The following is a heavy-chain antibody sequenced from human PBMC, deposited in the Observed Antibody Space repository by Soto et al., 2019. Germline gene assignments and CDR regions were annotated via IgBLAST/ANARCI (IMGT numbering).Heavy chain of an antibody. CDR3: GRGPA. Sequence: QVHLVQSGPEVKKPGASVKVSCKASGYGFTTFGITWVRQAPGQGLEWMGWVSAYTSKPNYAQKFQGRVTMTTDTSTTTAYLEPGGLRSHDTAIYYCGRGPAWGQGTLVIVSS. J-gene: IGHJ4*02. CDR2: VSAYTSKP. V-gene: IGHV1-18*01. CDR1: GYGFTTFG.